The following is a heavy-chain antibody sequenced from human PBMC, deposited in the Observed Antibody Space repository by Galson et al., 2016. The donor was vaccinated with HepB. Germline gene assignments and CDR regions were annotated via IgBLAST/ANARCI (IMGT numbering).Heavy chain of an antibody. CDR3: ARDGPYYDILTVTYDAFDI. D-gene: IGHD3-9*01. Sequence: SVKVSCKASGGTFSSYAISWVRQAPGQGLEWMGGIIPMFDTANYAQKFQGRVTITADESTSTAYLELSSLRSEDTAVYYCARDGPYYDILTVTYDAFDIWGQGTMVTVSS. CDR1: GGTFSSYA. V-gene: IGHV1-69*13. J-gene: IGHJ3*02. CDR2: IIPMFDTA.